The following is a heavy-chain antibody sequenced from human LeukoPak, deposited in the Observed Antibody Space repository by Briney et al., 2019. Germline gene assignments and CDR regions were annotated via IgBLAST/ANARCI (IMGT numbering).Heavy chain of an antibody. Sequence: SVKVSCKASGGTFSSYAITWVRQAPGQGLEWMGGIIPIFGTANYAQKFRGRVTITTDESTSTAYMELSSLRSEDTAVYYCAVDYGGNLEYFDYWGQGTLVTVSS. CDR2: IIPIFGTA. CDR3: AVDYGGNLEYFDY. V-gene: IGHV1-69*05. D-gene: IGHD4-23*01. J-gene: IGHJ4*02. CDR1: GGTFSSYA.